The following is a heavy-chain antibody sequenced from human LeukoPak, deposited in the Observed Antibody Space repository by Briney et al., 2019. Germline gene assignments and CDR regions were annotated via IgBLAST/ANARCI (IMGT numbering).Heavy chain of an antibody. D-gene: IGHD2-15*01. CDR1: GGSISSGSYY. CDR3: ARYCSGGSCYARGFDP. J-gene: IGHJ5*02. CDR2: TYYSGST. Sequence: SETLSLTCTVSGGSISSGSYYWSWIRQPPGKGLEWIGYTYYSGSTNYNPSLKSRVTISVDTSKNQFSLKLSSVTAADTAVYYCARYCSGGSCYARGFDPWGQGTLVTVSS. V-gene: IGHV4-61*01.